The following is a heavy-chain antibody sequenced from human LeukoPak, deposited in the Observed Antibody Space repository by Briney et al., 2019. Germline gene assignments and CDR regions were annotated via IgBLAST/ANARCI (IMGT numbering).Heavy chain of an antibody. CDR3: ARSRGPTVPVATPLLFDY. D-gene: IGHD5-12*01. Sequence: GGSLRLSCAPSGFTFSSYSMHWVRQAPGKGLEWVSSISSSSSYIYNADSVKGRFTIARDNAKNSLYLQINSLRAEDTAVYYCARSRGPTVPVATPLLFDYWGQGNLVTVSS. CDR1: GFTFSSYS. J-gene: IGHJ4*02. CDR2: ISSSSSYI. V-gene: IGHV3-21*01.